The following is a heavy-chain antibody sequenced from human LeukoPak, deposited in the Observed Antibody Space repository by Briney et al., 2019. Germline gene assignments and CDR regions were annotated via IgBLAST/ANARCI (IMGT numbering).Heavy chain of an antibody. CDR2: IIPIFGTA. V-gene: IGHV1-69*05. Sequence: ASVKVSCKASGYTFSSYAISWVRQAPGQGLEWMGRIIPIFGTANYAQKFQGRVTITTDESTSTAYMELSSLRSEDTAVYYCAREGLADFDYWGQGTLVTVSS. CDR3: AREGLADFDY. J-gene: IGHJ4*02. CDR1: GYTFSSYA. D-gene: IGHD3-16*01.